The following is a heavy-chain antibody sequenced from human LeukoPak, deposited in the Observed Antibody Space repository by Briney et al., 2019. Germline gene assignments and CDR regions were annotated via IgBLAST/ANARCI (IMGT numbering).Heavy chain of an antibody. V-gene: IGHV1-8*01. CDR1: GYTFTSYD. Sequence: ASVRVSCKASGYTFTSYDINWVRQATGQGLEWMGWMNPNSGNTGYAQKFQGRVTMTRNTSISTAYMELSSLRSEDTAVYYCARGLRWTWLQSYFDYWGQGTLVTVSS. D-gene: IGHD5-24*01. CDR3: ARGLRWTWLQSYFDY. CDR2: MNPNSGNT. J-gene: IGHJ4*02.